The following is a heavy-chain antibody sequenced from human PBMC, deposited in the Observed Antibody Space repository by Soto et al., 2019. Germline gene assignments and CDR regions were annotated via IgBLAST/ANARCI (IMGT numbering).Heavy chain of an antibody. Sequence: QVQLVESGGGLVKPGGALRLSCAASGFTFSDYYMSWFRQAPGKGLEWVSYISGSGSITHDADSVKGRFTISRDNAKNSLYLQINSLRAEDTAIYYCARVGSTLAAGTPDYWGQGTLVTVSS. CDR2: ISGSGSIT. CDR1: GFTFSDYY. J-gene: IGHJ4*02. D-gene: IGHD6-13*01. V-gene: IGHV3-11*01. CDR3: ARVGSTLAAGTPDY.